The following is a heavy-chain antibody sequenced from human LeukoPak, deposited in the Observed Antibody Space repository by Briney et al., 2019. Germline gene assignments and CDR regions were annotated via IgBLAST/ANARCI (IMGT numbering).Heavy chain of an antibody. V-gene: IGHV3-21*01. D-gene: IGHD3-9*01. J-gene: IGHJ4*02. Sequence: GGSLRLSCAASGFTFNSYSMNWVRQAPGKGLEWVSSISSSSTFIYYADSVRGRFTISRDNAKNPLYLQMDSLRAEDTAVYYCAKGHYDILAAYYVLDSWGQGTLVTVSA. CDR1: GFTFNSYS. CDR3: AKGHYDILAAYYVLDS. CDR2: ISSSSTFI.